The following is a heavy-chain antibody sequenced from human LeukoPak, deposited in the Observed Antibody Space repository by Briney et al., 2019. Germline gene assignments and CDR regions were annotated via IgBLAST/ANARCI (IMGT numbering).Heavy chain of an antibody. CDR1: GFTFSSYS. D-gene: IGHD2/OR15-2a*01. J-gene: IGHJ4*02. Sequence: GGSLRLSCAASGFTFSSYSMNWVRQAPGKGLEWVSSISSSSSYIYYADSVKGRFTISRDNAKNSLYLQMNSLRAEDTAVYYCARSTRASLYYFDYWGQGTLVTVSS. V-gene: IGHV3-21*01. CDR3: ARSTRASLYYFDY. CDR2: ISSSSSYI.